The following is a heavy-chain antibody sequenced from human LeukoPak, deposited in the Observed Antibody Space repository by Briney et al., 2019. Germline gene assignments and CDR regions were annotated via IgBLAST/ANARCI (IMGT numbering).Heavy chain of an antibody. V-gene: IGHV4-34*01. J-gene: IGHJ4*02. CDR3: ARGNDDYFDS. CDR1: GGSFSGYH. Sequence: SETLSLTCAVYGGSFSGYHWSWLRQPPGKGLEWIGEINHSGSTNYNPSLKSRVTISVDTSKNQFSLKLSSVTAADTAVYFCARGNDDYFDSWGQGTLVTVSS. CDR2: INHSGST. D-gene: IGHD1-1*01.